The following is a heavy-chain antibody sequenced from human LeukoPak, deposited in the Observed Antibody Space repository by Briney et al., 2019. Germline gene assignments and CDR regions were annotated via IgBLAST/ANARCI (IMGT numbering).Heavy chain of an antibody. V-gene: IGHV4-61*02. CDR1: GGSISSGSYY. CDR3: ARVTGYMIEDYFDY. J-gene: IGHJ4*02. CDR2: IYTSGST. Sequence: SQTLSLTCTVSGGSISSGSYYWSWIRQPAGKGLEWIGRIYTSGSTDYNPSLKSRVTISVETSKNQFSLKLSSVTAADTAVYYCARVTGYMIEDYFDYWGQGTLVTVSS. D-gene: IGHD3-22*01.